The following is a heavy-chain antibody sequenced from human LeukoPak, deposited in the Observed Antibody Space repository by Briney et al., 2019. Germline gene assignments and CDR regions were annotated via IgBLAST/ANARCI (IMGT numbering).Heavy chain of an antibody. Sequence: SETLSLTCTVSGGSISSSSYYWGWIRQPPGKGLEWIGSIYYSGSTYYNPSLKSRVTISVDTSKNQCSLRLSSVTAADTAVYYCARHDVAWDTAMDTAFDYWGQGTLVTVSS. D-gene: IGHD5-18*01. CDR3: ARHDVAWDTAMDTAFDY. J-gene: IGHJ4*02. CDR2: IYYSGST. V-gene: IGHV4-39*01. CDR1: GGSISSSSYY.